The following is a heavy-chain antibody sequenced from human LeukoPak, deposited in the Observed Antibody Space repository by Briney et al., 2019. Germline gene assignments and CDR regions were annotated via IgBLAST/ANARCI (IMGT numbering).Heavy chain of an antibody. V-gene: IGHV4-30-2*01. CDR1: GASITNDLYF. D-gene: IGHD3-22*01. CDR3: ARPTYYYDSRGAFDI. Sequence: PSQTLSLTCIVSGASITNDLYFWTWIRQPPGKGLEWIGEINHSGSTNYNPSLKSRVTISVDTSKNQFSLKLSSVTAADTAVFYCARPTYYYDSRGAFDIWGQGTMVTVSS. J-gene: IGHJ3*02. CDR2: INHSGST.